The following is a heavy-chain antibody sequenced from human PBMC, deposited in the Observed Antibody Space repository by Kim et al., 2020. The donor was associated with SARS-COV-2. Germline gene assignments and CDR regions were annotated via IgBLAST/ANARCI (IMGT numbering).Heavy chain of an antibody. CDR2: ISYDGSNK. J-gene: IGHJ5*02. CDR3: AKSASRITKGNWFDP. D-gene: IGHD3-10*01. CDR1: GFTFSSYG. Sequence: GGSLRLSCAASGFTFSSYGMHWVRQAPGKGLEWVAVISYDGSNKYYADSVKGRFTISRDNSKNTLYLQMNSLRAEDTAVYYCAKSASRITKGNWFDPWGQGTLVTVSS. V-gene: IGHV3-30*18.